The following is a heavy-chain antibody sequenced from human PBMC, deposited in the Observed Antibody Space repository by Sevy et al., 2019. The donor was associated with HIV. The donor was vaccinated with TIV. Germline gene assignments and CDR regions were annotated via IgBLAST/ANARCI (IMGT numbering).Heavy chain of an antibody. CDR1: GKTLSQLS. J-gene: IGHJ4*02. CDR3: ATTKDYYESSGSPFDY. D-gene: IGHD3-22*01. V-gene: IGHV1-24*01. Sequence: ASVKVSCKVSGKTLSQLSMHWVRQAPGKGLEWLGTFDPEDGETRYAQKLQGRVTMTEDTSIETAYMELRSLRSEDTALYYCATTKDYYESSGSPFDYWGQGTLVTVSS. CDR2: FDPEDGET.